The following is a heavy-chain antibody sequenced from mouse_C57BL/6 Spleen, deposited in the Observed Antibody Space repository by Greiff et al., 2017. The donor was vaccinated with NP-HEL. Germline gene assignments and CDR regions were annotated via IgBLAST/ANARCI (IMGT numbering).Heavy chain of an antibody. CDR2: ISDGGSYT. CDR1: GFTFSSYA. J-gene: IGHJ2*01. Sequence: EVKLMESGGGLVKPGGSLKLSCAASGFTFSSYAMSWVRQTPEKRLEWVATISDGGSYTYYPDNVKGRFTISRDNAKNNLYLQMSHLKSEDTAMYDCARARWYYFDYWGQGTTLTVSS. CDR3: ARARWYYFDY. V-gene: IGHV5-4*03. D-gene: IGHD3-1*01.